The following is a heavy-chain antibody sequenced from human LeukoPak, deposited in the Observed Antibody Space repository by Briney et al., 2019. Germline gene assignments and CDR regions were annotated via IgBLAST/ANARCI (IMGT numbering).Heavy chain of an antibody. D-gene: IGHD2-21*01. CDR2: IDQSGST. Sequence: SETLSLTCTVSGYSISSGYYWGCIRQPPGKGLEWIGSIDQSGSTYYNPSLKSRVTISVDTSKNQFSLKLSSVTAADTATYFCARTHYSNYYYYMDVWGKGTTVTVSS. CDR1: GYSISSGYY. V-gene: IGHV4-38-2*02. J-gene: IGHJ6*03. CDR3: ARTHYSNYYYYMDV.